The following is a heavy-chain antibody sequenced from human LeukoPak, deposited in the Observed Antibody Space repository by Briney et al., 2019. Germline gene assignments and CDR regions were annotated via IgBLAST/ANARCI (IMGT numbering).Heavy chain of an antibody. CDR1: GFTFRSYA. D-gene: IGHD6-6*01. CDR3: SKVSSSVATRSEYFQH. J-gene: IGHJ1*01. Sequence: GGFLRLSCAASGFTFRSYAMSWVRQVPGKGLEWVSAISGSGTSTYYADSVKGRFTISRDNSRNTLYLQMNNLEETAVYYCSKVSSSVATRSEYFQHWGQGTLVTVSS. V-gene: IGHV3-23*01. CDR2: ISGSGTST.